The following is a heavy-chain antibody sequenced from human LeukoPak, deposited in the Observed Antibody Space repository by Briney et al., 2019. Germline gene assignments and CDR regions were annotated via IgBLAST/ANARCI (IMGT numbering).Heavy chain of an antibody. CDR1: GGSISSGGYY. CDR2: IYYSGST. Sequence: SETLSLTCTVSGGSISSGGYYWSWIRQHPGKGLEWIGYIYYSGSTYYNPSLKSRVTISVDTSKNQFSLKLSSVTAADTAVYYCARSVPAAIDYYYGMDVWGQGTTVTVSS. D-gene: IGHD2-2*02. CDR3: ARSVPAAIDYYYGMDV. V-gene: IGHV4-31*03. J-gene: IGHJ6*02.